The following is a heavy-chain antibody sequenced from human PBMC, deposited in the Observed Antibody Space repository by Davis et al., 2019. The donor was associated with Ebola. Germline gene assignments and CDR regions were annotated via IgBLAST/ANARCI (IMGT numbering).Heavy chain of an antibody. CDR3: AREEGSGWPPPYYYYGMDV. CDR2: INSDGSST. V-gene: IGHV3-74*01. J-gene: IGHJ6*02. Sequence: HTGGSLRLSCAASGFTFSSYWMHWVRQAPGKGLVWVSRINSDGSSTSYADPVKGRFTISRDNAKNALYLQMNSLRAEDTAVYYCAREEGSGWPPPYYYYGMDVWGQGTTVTVSS. D-gene: IGHD6-19*01. CDR1: GFTFSSYW.